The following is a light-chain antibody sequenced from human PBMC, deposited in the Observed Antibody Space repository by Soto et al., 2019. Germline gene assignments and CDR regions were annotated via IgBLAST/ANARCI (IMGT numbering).Light chain of an antibody. Sequence: EIVLTQSPGTLSLSPGERATLSCRASQSVSSSYLAWYQQKPGQAPRLLIYGASSRATGIPDRFSGSGSGTDFPLTISRLELGDFAVYYCQQYGSSFSFGPGTKVDIK. CDR3: QQYGSSFS. CDR1: QSVSSSY. J-gene: IGKJ3*01. CDR2: GAS. V-gene: IGKV3-20*01.